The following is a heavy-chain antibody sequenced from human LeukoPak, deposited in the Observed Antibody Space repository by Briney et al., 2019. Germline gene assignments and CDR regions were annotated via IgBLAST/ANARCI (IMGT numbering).Heavy chain of an antibody. CDR3: ARYCSSTSCYARGAFDY. V-gene: IGHV3-64*01. D-gene: IGHD2-2*01. CDR2: ISSNGGST. CDR1: GFTFSSYA. Sequence: GGSLRLSCAASGFTFSSYAMHWVRQAPGKELEYVSAISSNGGSTYYANSVKGRFTISRDNSKNTLYLQMGSLRAEDMAVYYCARYCSSTSCYARGAFDYWGQGTLVTVSS. J-gene: IGHJ4*02.